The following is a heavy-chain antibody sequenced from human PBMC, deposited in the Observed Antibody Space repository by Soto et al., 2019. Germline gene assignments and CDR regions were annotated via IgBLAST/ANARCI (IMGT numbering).Heavy chain of an antibody. Sequence: PQTWLFSEDAVTFGHHYWTWIRQPPGQGLEWMGHIFFTGATNYSPSLKSRVTMSVDTSKSQFSLNLTSVTAADSAIYYCARGRSDSAGSRLGSKMDVGGQGSMV. D-gene: IGHD3-10*01. J-gene: IGHJ6*01. CDR3: ARGRSDSAGSRLGSKMDV. V-gene: IGHV4-61*01. CDR1: EDAVTFGHHY. CDR2: IFFTGAT.